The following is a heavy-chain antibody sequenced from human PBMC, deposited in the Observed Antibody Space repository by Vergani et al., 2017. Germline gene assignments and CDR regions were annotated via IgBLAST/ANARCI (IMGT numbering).Heavy chain of an antibody. Sequence: EVQLVESGGGVVRPGGSLRLSCAASGFTFDDFGLNWVRQPPGKGLEWVSDLNWNGDSTGYADSVKGRFTISRDNAKNSLYLQMNSLRAEDTALYYCARGRDWLDYWGQGTLVTVSS. V-gene: IGHV3-20*04. CDR2: LNWNGDST. CDR3: ARGRDWLDY. J-gene: IGHJ4*02. CDR1: GFTFDDFG. D-gene: IGHD3-9*01.